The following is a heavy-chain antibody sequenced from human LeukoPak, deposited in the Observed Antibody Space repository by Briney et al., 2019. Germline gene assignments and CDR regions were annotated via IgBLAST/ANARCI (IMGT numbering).Heavy chain of an antibody. D-gene: IGHD3-3*01. V-gene: IGHV3-43*02. CDR1: GFTFHDYA. J-gene: IGHJ6*02. Sequence: PGGSLRLSCAPSGFTFHDYAMHWVRQAPGKGLEWVSLITGDGGSAYYADAVRGRFTISRDNSKNTLYLQMNSLRAEDTAVYYCAKGDFYGDYPYGMDVWGQGTTVTVSS. CDR2: ITGDGGSA. CDR3: AKGDFYGDYPYGMDV.